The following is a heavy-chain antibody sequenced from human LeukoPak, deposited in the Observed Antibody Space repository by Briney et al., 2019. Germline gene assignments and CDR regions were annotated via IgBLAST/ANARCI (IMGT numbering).Heavy chain of an antibody. CDR1: GYSFTSNA. CDR3: ARENQYCSGGSCYYHWLDP. J-gene: IGHJ5*02. CDR2: INTGNGYT. D-gene: IGHD2-15*01. Sequence: GASVKVSCKASGYSFTSNALHWVRQAPRQRLEWMGWINTGNGYTKYSQNFQDRVTITRDTSASTAYMELNSLRSEDTAVYYCARENQYCSGGSCYYHWLDPWGQGTLVTVSS. V-gene: IGHV1-3*04.